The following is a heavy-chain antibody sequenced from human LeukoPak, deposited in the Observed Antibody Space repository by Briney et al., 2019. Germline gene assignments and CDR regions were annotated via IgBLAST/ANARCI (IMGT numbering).Heavy chain of an antibody. CDR2: VHLSGRT. Sequence: SETLSLTCGVSGGSISSTNWWTWVRQPPGEGLEWIGEVHLSGRTNYNPSLESRVTMSVDMSENHISLKLTSVTAADTAVYYCAREGGPYRPLDYSGEGTLVTVSS. J-gene: IGHJ4*02. CDR3: AREGGPYRPLDY. V-gene: IGHV4-4*02. CDR1: GGSISSTNW.